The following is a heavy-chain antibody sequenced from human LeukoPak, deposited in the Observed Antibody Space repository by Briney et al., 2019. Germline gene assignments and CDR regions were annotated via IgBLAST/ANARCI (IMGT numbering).Heavy chain of an antibody. CDR2: ISTSSIYM. D-gene: IGHD5-24*01. J-gene: IGHJ3*02. Sequence: GGSVTLSCAASGFKFSSYSMKWVRHAPGKGLEWVSSISTSSIYMYYAESVKGRFTISRDNAKNSLYLQMNSLRAEDTAVYYCARGILDGYYLIDAFDIWGQGTMATVSS. CDR1: GFKFSSYS. CDR3: ARGILDGYYLIDAFDI. V-gene: IGHV3-21*01.